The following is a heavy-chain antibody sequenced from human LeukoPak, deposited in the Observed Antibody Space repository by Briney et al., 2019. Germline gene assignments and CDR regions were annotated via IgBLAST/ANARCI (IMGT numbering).Heavy chain of an antibody. D-gene: IGHD5-18*01. V-gene: IGHV4-39*07. CDR3: ARWGGYSYGFTRGFDS. Sequence: SETLSLTCTVSGGSISSSSYYWGWIRQPPGKGLEWIGSIYYSGSTYYNPSLKSRVTISVDTSKNQFSLKLSSVTAADTAVYYCARWGGYSYGFTRGFDSWGQGTLVTVSS. CDR2: IYYSGST. J-gene: IGHJ4*02. CDR1: GGSISSSSYY.